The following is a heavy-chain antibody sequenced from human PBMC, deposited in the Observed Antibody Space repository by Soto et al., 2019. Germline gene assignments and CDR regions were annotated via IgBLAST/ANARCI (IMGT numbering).Heavy chain of an antibody. D-gene: IGHD3-10*01. CDR2: IYYSGST. CDR3: ARAMVREVIHLVFDY. Sequence: QVQLQESGPELVKPSQTLSLTCSVSGYSISDVHYWSWIRQHPGEGLEWIGNIYYSGSTYYNPSLKSRVTISVDTSKNQFSPKLSSVTAADTAVYSCARAMVREVIHLVFDYWGQGTLVTVSP. J-gene: IGHJ4*02. CDR1: GYSISDVHY. V-gene: IGHV4-31*03.